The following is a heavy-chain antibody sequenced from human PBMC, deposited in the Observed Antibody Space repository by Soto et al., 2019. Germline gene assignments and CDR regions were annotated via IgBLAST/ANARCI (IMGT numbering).Heavy chain of an antibody. Sequence: PGGSLRLFCAASGFTFTRYSMNWVRQAPGKGLEWVSSISSTTNYIYYGDSMKGRFTISRDNGKNSLYLEIHSLRAEDTAVYYCARESEDLTSNFDYWGQGTLVTVSS. CDR2: ISSTTNYI. CDR1: GFTFTRYS. J-gene: IGHJ4*02. V-gene: IGHV3-21*06. CDR3: ARESEDLTSNFDY.